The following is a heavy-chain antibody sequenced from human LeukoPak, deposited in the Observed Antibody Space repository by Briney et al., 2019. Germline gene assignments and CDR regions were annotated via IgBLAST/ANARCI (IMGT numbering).Heavy chain of an antibody. CDR3: ARRYSSIWYYFDY. Sequence: SETLSLTCAAYGGSFSGYYWSWIRQPPGKGLEWIGEINHSGSTNHNPSLKSRVTISVDTSKSQFSLKLSSVTAADTAVYYCARRYSSIWYYFDYWGQGTLVTVSS. D-gene: IGHD6-13*01. J-gene: IGHJ4*02. CDR1: GGSFSGYY. V-gene: IGHV4-34*01. CDR2: INHSGST.